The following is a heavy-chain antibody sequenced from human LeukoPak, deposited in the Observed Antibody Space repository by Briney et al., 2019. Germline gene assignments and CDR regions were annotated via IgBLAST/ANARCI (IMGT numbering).Heavy chain of an antibody. CDR2: FYSGGNT. V-gene: IGHV3-53*01. D-gene: IGHD6-19*01. CDR3: AKLPSSGWLDY. Sequence: GGSLRLSCAASGFTFTNAWMSWVRQAPGKGLEWVSAFYSGGNTYYTGSVKGRFIISRDSSKNTLYLQMNNLRPEDTAMYYCAKLPSSGWLDYWGQGTLVTVSS. J-gene: IGHJ4*02. CDR1: GFTFTNAW.